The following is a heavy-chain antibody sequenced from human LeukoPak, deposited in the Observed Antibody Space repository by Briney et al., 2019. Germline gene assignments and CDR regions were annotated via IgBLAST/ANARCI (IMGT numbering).Heavy chain of an antibody. CDR3: ARQMNTVTADY. CDR2: IFYSGST. D-gene: IGHD4-17*01. J-gene: IGHJ4*02. Sequence: PSETLSLTCTVSGGSISSSSYFWGWIRQPPGKGLEWIGSIFYSGSTYYNPSLNSRVTIFIDTSKNQFSLRLSSVTAADTAVYYCARQMNTVTADYWGQGTLVTVSS. CDR1: GGSISSSSYF. V-gene: IGHV4-39*01.